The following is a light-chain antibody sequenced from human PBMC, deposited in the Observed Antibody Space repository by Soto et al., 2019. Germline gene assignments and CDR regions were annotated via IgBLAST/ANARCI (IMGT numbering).Light chain of an antibody. CDR1: SIYIGGYGL. Sequence: QSALTKPASVSGSPGQSITISCTGTSIYIGGYGLVSWYQHHPGKAPRVMIYEGTKRPSGVSDRFSGSKSGDTASLTISGLQAEDEADYYCCSYAGSNNLVTLGGGTKLTVL. V-gene: IGLV2-23*01. CDR3: CSYAGSNNLVT. CDR2: EGT. J-gene: IGLJ2*01.